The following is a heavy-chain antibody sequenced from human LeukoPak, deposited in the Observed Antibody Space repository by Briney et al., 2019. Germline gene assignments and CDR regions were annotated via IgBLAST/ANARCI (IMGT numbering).Heavy chain of an antibody. CDR2: IYPTGTT. Sequence: KSSETLSLTCTVSGGSITSYYLGWVRQPAGQGLEWIGRIYPTGTTNYSPSFKSRLTMSLDTSKNQFSLKLRSVTAADTAVYYCGRQGYTASYYFVDYWSQGTLVTVSS. CDR1: GGSITSYY. CDR3: GRQGYTASYYFVDY. J-gene: IGHJ4*02. D-gene: IGHD3-10*01. V-gene: IGHV4-4*07.